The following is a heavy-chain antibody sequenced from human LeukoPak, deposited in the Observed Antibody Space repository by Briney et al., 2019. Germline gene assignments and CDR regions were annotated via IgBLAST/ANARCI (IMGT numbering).Heavy chain of an antibody. CDR2: IFYSGST. Sequence: KPSETLSLTCTVSGGSISTSSYYWGWVRQPPGKGLEWIGNIFYSGSTYYNPSLKSRVTISVDTSKNQFSLKLSSVTAADTAVYYCARLNVLRFDIWGQGTMVTVSS. CDR1: GGSISTSSYY. V-gene: IGHV4-39*01. CDR3: ARLNVLRFDI. D-gene: IGHD3-3*01. J-gene: IGHJ3*02.